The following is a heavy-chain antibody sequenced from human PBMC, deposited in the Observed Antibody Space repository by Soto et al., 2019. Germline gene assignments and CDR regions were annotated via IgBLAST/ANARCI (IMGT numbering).Heavy chain of an antibody. CDR3: ARVDHLHYDFWSGYYSVRGDNGMDV. J-gene: IGHJ6*02. V-gene: IGHV1-18*01. D-gene: IGHD3-3*01. CDR2: ISAYNGNT. Sequence: QVQLVQSGAEVKKPGASVKVSCKASGYTFTSYGISWVRQAPGQGLEWMGWISAYNGNTNYAQKLQGRVTMTTDTSTSTAYMELRSLRSDDTAVYYCARVDHLHYDFWSGYYSVRGDNGMDVWGQGTTVTVSS. CDR1: GYTFTSYG.